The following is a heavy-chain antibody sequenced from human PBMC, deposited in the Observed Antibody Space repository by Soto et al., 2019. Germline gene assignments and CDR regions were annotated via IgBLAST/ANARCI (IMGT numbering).Heavy chain of an antibody. D-gene: IGHD3-22*01. CDR2: ISYRGST. J-gene: IGHJ4*02. V-gene: IGHV4-30-4*01. CDR1: GGSISRGHYY. Sequence: QVQLQESGPGLVKPSQTLSLTCTVSGGSISRGHYYWSWIRQPPGKAMQWIGYISYRGSTYYNPALKSRVTISADTSKNQFSRKLTSVTVADPAVYYCAGVLDGSGYYPAYWGQGTLVTVSS. CDR3: AGVLDGSGYYPAY.